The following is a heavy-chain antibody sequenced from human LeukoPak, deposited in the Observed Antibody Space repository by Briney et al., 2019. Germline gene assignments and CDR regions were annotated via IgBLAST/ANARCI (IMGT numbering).Heavy chain of an antibody. J-gene: IGHJ4*02. CDR3: ASLIRDLYYFDY. CDR1: GGSFSGYY. Sequence: SETLSLTCAVSGGSFSGYYWTWIRQPPGKGLEWIGEINHSGSANYNPSLKSRVTISVDTSKNQFSLKLSSVTAADTAVYYCASLIRDLYYFDYWGQGTLVTVSS. D-gene: IGHD3-3*01. V-gene: IGHV4-34*01. CDR2: INHSGSA.